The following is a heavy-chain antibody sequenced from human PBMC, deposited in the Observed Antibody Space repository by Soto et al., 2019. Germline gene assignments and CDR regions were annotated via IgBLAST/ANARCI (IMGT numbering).Heavy chain of an antibody. Sequence: QAQQAQAGAEVNKPGSSVKFSYKASRGTFHSYTITWVRQAPGQGLEWMGGNIPIFGTANYAHRIQGRVTITADESTSTGYMELSSLRSGDTGVYYCARAKYSSCWYGPFDYWGQGTLVTVSS. CDR2: NIPIFGTA. J-gene: IGHJ4*02. CDR3: ARAKYSSCWYGPFDY. CDR1: RGTFHSYT. D-gene: IGHD6-13*01. V-gene: IGHV1-69*01.